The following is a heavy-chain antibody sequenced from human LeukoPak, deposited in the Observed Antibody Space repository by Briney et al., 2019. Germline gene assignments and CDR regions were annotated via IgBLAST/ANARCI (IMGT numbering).Heavy chain of an antibody. CDR1: GFTFSSYE. CDR2: ISSSGSTI. D-gene: IGHD2-8*01. Sequence: GGSLRLSCAASGFTFSSYEMNWVRQAPGKGLEWVSYISSSGSTIYYADSVKGRFTISRDNAKNSLYLQMNSLRAEDTAVYYCAAILGYCTSGVCYTGYYGMDVRGQGTTVTVSS. CDR3: AAILGYCTSGVCYTGYYGMDV. V-gene: IGHV3-48*03. J-gene: IGHJ6*02.